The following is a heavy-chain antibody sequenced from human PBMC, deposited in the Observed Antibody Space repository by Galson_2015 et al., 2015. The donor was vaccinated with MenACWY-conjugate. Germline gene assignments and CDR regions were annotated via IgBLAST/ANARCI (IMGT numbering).Heavy chain of an antibody. CDR1: GASISTDY. Sequence: ETLSLTCSVSGASISTDYWSWIRQPPGKGLEWIGCIHYSGSTKYNPSLKTRITMSLDTSENQFPLKLSSVTAADTAVYYCARWVAVKMIEYCGQGTLVTVSS. CDR2: IHYSGST. J-gene: IGHJ4*02. D-gene: IGHD6-19*01. CDR3: ARWVAVKMIEY. V-gene: IGHV4-59*01.